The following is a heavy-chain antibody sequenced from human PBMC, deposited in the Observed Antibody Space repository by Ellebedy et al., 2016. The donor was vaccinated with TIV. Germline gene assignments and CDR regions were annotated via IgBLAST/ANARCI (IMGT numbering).Heavy chain of an antibody. V-gene: IGHV1-18*04. CDR3: ARDVPADATALLDY. CDR1: GYPFPNYG. J-gene: IGHJ4*02. Sequence: AASVKVSCKASGYPFPNYGVSWVRQAPGQGLEWVGWISAYNGNTKYGQTFQGRISLTTDTSMGTAYMELRSLRSDDTGVYCCARDVPADATALLDYWGQGTRVTVSS. D-gene: IGHD1-1*01. CDR2: ISAYNGNT.